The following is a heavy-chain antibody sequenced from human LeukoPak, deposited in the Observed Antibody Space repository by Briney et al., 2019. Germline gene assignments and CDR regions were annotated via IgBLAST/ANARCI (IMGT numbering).Heavy chain of an antibody. Sequence: GASVKVSCKASGYTFSSYYMHWVRQAPGQGLEWVGIINPSGGSTSYAQKFRGRVTMTRDMSTSTVYMELSSLRSEDAAVYYCARGVGSGSRRRFDPWGQGTLITVSS. J-gene: IGHJ5*02. CDR2: INPSGGST. CDR1: GYTFSSYY. D-gene: IGHD3-22*01. V-gene: IGHV1-46*01. CDR3: ARGVGSGSRRRFDP.